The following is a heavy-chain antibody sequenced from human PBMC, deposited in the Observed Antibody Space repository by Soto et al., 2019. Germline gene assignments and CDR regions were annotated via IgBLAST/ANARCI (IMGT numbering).Heavy chain of an antibody. CDR3: SKDMELRLNYYYGMDV. CDR1: GFTFDDYA. V-gene: IGHV3-9*01. CDR2: IRWNSGSI. Sequence: GGSLRLSCAASGFTFDDYAMHWVRQAPGKGLEWVSGIRWNSGSIGYADSVKGRFTISRDNAKNSLYLQMNSLRAEDTALYYCSKDMELRLNYYYGMDVWGQGTTVTVSS. D-gene: IGHD3-10*01. J-gene: IGHJ6*02.